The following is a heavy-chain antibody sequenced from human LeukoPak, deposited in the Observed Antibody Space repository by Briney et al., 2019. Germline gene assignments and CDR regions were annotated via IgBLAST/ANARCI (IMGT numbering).Heavy chain of an antibody. J-gene: IGHJ4*02. Sequence: PGGSLRLSCAASGFTFDDYGMSWVRQAPGKGLEWVSGINWNGGSTVYADSVKGRFTISRDNAKNSLYLQMNSLRAEDTAVYYCVKEGLELFGGEFWGQGTLVIVSS. CDR1: GFTFDDYG. D-gene: IGHD3-16*01. V-gene: IGHV3-20*04. CDR3: VKEGLELFGGEF. CDR2: INWNGGST.